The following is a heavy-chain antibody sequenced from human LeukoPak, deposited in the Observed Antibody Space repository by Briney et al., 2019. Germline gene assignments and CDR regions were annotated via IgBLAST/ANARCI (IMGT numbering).Heavy chain of an antibody. J-gene: IGHJ4*02. V-gene: IGHV3-48*03. D-gene: IGHD1-1*01. Sequence: PGGSLRLSCAASGFTFSSYEMNWVRQAPGKGLEWVSYISSSGSTIYYADSVKGRFTISRDNAKNLLYLQMNSLRAEDTAVYYCARGMNWNDLDYWGQGTLVTVSS. CDR2: ISSSGSTI. CDR1: GFTFSSYE. CDR3: ARGMNWNDLDY.